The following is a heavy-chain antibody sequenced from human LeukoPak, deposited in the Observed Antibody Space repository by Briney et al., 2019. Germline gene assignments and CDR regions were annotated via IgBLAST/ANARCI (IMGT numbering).Heavy chain of an antibody. CDR2: ISAYNGNT. CDR3: ARDYYDSSGYFGYFDY. D-gene: IGHD3-22*01. V-gene: IGHV1-18*01. J-gene: IGHJ4*02. CDR1: GYTFTSYG. Sequence: GASVKVSCKASGYTFTSYGISWVRQAPGQGLEWMGRISAYNGNTNYAQKLQGRVTMTTDTSTSTAYMELRSLRSDDTAVYYCARDYYDSSGYFGYFDYWGQGTLVTVSS.